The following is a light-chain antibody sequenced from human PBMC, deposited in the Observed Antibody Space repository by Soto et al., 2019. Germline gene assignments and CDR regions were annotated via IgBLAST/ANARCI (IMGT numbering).Light chain of an antibody. CDR3: CGYASTPLV. Sequence: QSALTQPASVSGSPGQSITISCTGTSSDVGSSNLLSWYQQHPGKAPKLLIYDGDKRPSGVSSRCSASRSGNAASLIISGLQAEDEADYYCCGYASTPLVFGGGTKLTVL. V-gene: IGLV2-23*01. J-gene: IGLJ2*01. CDR2: DGD. CDR1: SSDVGSSNL.